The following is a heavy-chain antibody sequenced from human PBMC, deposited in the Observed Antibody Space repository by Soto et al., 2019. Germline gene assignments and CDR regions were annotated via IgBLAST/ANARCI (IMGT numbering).Heavy chain of an antibody. J-gene: IGHJ6*02. CDR2: ISAYNGNT. CDR1: GYTFTSYG. CDR3: ARERGEYSYGLSYYYYGMDV. D-gene: IGHD5-18*01. V-gene: IGHV1-18*01. Sequence: GASVKVSCKASGYTFTSYGISWVRQAPGQGLEWMGWISAYNGNTDYAQKLQGRVTMTTDTSTSTAYMELRSLRSDDTAVYYCARERGEYSYGLSYYYYGMDVWGRGTTVTVSS.